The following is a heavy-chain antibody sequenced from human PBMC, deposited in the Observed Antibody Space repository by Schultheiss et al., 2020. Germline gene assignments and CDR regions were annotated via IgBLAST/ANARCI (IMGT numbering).Heavy chain of an antibody. CDR1: GASVTYYY. V-gene: IGHV4-59*02. D-gene: IGHD3-3*01. Sequence: SQTLSLTCTVSGASVTYYYWSWIRQPPGKGLQWIGYNYYSGSSKYNPSLKSRVTISIDTSEKQFSLKLSSMTAADTAVYYCARGRVTRNRISVSGVVTTPYFDYWGQGILVTVSS. CDR2: NYYSGSS. CDR3: ARGRVTRNRISVSGVVTTPYFDY. J-gene: IGHJ4*02.